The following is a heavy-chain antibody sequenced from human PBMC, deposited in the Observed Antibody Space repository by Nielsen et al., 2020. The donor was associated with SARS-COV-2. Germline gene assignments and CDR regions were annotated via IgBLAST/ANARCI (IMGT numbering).Heavy chain of an antibody. Sequence: WVRQASGQGLEWMGGIIPIFGTANYAQKFQGRVTITADESTSTAYMELSSLRSEDTAVYYCARGGDWNLRHYYYYYYMDVWGKGTTVTVSS. J-gene: IGHJ6*03. CDR3: ARGGDWNLRHYYYYYYMDV. CDR2: IIPIFGTA. V-gene: IGHV1-69*01. D-gene: IGHD1-1*01.